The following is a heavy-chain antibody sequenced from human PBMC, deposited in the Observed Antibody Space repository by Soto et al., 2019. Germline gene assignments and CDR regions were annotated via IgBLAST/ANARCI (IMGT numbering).Heavy chain of an antibody. V-gene: IGHV1-69*13. CDR1: GGTFSSYS. CDR2: IIPIFGTA. J-gene: IGHJ6*02. D-gene: IGHD6-13*01. Sequence: SVKVSCKASGGTFSSYSISWVRQAPGQGLEWMGGIIPIFGTANYAQKFQGRVTITADESTSTAYMELSSLRSEDTAVYYCARDLAGIAAAGNMDVWGQGTTVTVSS. CDR3: ARDLAGIAAAGNMDV.